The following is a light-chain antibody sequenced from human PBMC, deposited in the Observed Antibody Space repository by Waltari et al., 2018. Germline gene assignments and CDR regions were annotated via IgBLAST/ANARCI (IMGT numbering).Light chain of an antibody. V-gene: IGKV3-11*01. CDR3: QQRSNGPRT. J-gene: IGKJ1*01. CDR2: DAS. CDR1: QSVSSY. Sequence: EIVLTQSPATLSLSPGESATLSCRASQSVSSYLAWYQQKPDQAPRLFIYDASNRATGIPARVMGSGSGTDFTLTINSLEPEEFAVYYCQQRSNGPRTFGQGTKVEIK.